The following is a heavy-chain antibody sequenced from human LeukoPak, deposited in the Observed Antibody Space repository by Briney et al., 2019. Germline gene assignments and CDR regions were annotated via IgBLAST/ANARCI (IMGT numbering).Heavy chain of an antibody. D-gene: IGHD3-10*01. CDR2: ISLDGSTE. V-gene: IGHV3-30-3*01. J-gene: IGHJ5*02. CDR3: MRDYMGWFDP. CDR1: GFSLSNFQ. Sequence: GGSLRLSCVASGFSLSNFQMYWVRQAPGKGLEWVSIISLDGSTEFYADSVKGRSTISRDTASNTMHLEMNNLRIEDTAVYYCMRDYMGWFDPWGQGSLVTVSS.